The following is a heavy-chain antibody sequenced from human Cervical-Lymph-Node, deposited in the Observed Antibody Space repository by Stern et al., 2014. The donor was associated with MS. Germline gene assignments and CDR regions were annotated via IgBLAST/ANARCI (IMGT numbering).Heavy chain of an antibody. V-gene: IGHV4-34*01. CDR3: SRGPAAGGFDY. CDR2: ISHSGTT. J-gene: IGHJ4*02. D-gene: IGHD6-13*01. CDR1: GGSLNAYY. Sequence: QVQLQQWGAGLLKPSETLSLTCAVYGGSLNAYYWTWFRQPPGRGPAGMGEISHSGTTNYPPSLKSRVAMSLDTSKNQFSLKLISVTAADTAVYYCSRGPAAGGFDYWSQGTLVTVSS.